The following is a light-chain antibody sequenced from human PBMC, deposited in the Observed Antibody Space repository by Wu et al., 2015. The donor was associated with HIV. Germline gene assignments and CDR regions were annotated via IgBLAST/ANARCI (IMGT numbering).Light chain of an antibody. CDR1: HPINRW. V-gene: IGKV1-5*03. CDR3: QKYNTAPWT. J-gene: IGKJ1*01. Sequence: DVQMTQSPSTLSASVGDRVTITCRTSHPINRWLAWYQQKPGRAPKLLIYETSTLESGVPSRFSGGGSWTEFTLTITNLQPDDVATYYCQKYNTAPWTFGQGTKVEMK. CDR2: ETS.